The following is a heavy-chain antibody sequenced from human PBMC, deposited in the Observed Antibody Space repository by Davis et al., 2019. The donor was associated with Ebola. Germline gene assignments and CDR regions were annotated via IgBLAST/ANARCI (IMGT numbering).Heavy chain of an antibody. Sequence: AASVKVSCKASGYIFTSYAIHWVRQAPGQRLEWMGWINGGNGDTKYSQKFRDRVTITRDTSASTSYMELSNLGSEDTAVYFCAASAGTVGKFDYWGQGSLVTVSS. CDR1: GYIFTSYA. CDR2: INGGNGDT. V-gene: IGHV1-3*01. J-gene: IGHJ4*01. D-gene: IGHD4-17*01. CDR3: AASAGTVGKFDY.